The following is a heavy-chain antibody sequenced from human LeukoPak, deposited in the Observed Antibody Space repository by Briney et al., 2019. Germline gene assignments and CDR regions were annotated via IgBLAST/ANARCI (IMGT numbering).Heavy chain of an antibody. CDR3: ARDTWAYYMDV. Sequence: GGSLRLSCAASGFTFNSYGMHWVRQAPGKGLEWVAVIVHDGNNKYYADSVKGRFTISRDNSKNTLYLQMNSLRVEDTAVYYCARDTWAYYMDVWGKGTTVTISS. D-gene: IGHD2/OR15-2a*01. V-gene: IGHV3-30*03. CDR1: GFTFNSYG. CDR2: IVHDGNNK. J-gene: IGHJ6*03.